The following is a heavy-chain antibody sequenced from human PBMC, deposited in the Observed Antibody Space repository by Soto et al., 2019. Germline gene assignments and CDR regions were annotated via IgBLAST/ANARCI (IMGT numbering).Heavy chain of an antibody. D-gene: IGHD2-2*01. V-gene: IGHV1-69*02. Sequence: VQLVQSGAEVKKPGSSVKVSCKASGGTFSSYTISWVRQAPGQGLEWMGRIIPILGIANYAQKFQGRVTITADKSTSTAYMELSSLRSEDTAVYYCARGIEYQLLCCAFDIWGQGTMVTVSS. CDR1: GGTFSSYT. CDR3: ARGIEYQLLCCAFDI. J-gene: IGHJ3*02. CDR2: IIPILGIA.